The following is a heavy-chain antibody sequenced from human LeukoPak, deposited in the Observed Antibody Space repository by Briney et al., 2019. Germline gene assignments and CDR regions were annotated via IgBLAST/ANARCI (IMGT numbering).Heavy chain of an antibody. CDR1: GGSFSGYF. Sequence: KPSETLSLTCAVYGGSFSGYFWTWIRQPPGKGLEWIGEIDRSGSTNYNPSLKSRVTISVDTSKNQFSLKLSSVTAADTAVYYCARGANKPSYDYIWGTYRTGWYFDYRGQGTLVTVSS. CDR3: ARGANKPSYDYIWGTYRTGWYFDY. CDR2: IDRSGST. V-gene: IGHV4-34*01. J-gene: IGHJ4*02. D-gene: IGHD3-16*02.